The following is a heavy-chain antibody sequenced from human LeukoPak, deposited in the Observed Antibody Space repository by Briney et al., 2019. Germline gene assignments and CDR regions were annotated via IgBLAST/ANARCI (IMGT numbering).Heavy chain of an antibody. CDR3: ARDFYGAGDCSSTSCYQFDY. D-gene: IGHD2-2*01. CDR2: INTNTGNP. CDR1: GGTFSSYA. J-gene: IGHJ4*02. V-gene: IGHV7-4-1*02. Sequence: ASVKVSCKASGGTFSSYAISWVRQAPGQGLEWMGWINTNTGNPTYAQGFTGRFVCSLDTSVSTAYLQISSLKAEDTAVYYCARDFYGAGDCSSTSCYQFDYWGQGTLVTVSS.